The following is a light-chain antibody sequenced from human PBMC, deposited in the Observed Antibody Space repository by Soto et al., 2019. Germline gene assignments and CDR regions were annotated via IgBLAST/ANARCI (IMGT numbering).Light chain of an antibody. Sequence: DIQMTQSPSSLSASVGDRVTITCRASQSISSYLNWYQQKPGQAPRLLIYAASSMQSGVSSRFSGSGSWTDFTLTISSLQPEDFAIYYCQQSYTTPYICGQGTKLEIK. CDR1: QSISSY. CDR3: QQSYTTPYI. CDR2: AAS. J-gene: IGKJ2*01. V-gene: IGKV1-39*01.